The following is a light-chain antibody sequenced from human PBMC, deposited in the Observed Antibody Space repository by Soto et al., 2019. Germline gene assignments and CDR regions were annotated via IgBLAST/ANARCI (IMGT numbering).Light chain of an antibody. V-gene: IGKV3-15*01. Sequence: EIVMTQSPATLSVSPWEIATLSCRASQSVNSALAWYQQKPGQLPRLLIYGASTRATGIPARFSGSGSGTEFTLTISSLQSEDFAVYYCQQRNIWPPVTFGQGTRLEIK. CDR3: QQRNIWPPVT. CDR1: QSVNSA. J-gene: IGKJ5*01. CDR2: GAS.